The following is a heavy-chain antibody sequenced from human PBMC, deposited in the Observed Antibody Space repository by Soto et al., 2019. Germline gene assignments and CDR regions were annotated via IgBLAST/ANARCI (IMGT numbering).Heavy chain of an antibody. CDR3: ATAARPNYYYGMDV. CDR2: ISGSGGST. CDR1: GFTFSSYA. V-gene: IGHV3-23*01. Sequence: EVQLLESGGGLVQPGGSLRLSCAASGFTFSSYAMNWVRQAPGEGLEWVSAISGSGGSTYYADSGKGRFTISRDNSKNTLYLQMNSLRAEDTAVYYCATAARPNYYYGMDVWGEGATVTVSS. D-gene: IGHD6-6*01. J-gene: IGHJ6*04.